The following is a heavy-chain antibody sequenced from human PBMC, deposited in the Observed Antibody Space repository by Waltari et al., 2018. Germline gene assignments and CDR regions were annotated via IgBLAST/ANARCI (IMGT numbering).Heavy chain of an antibody. Sequence: EVQLEESGGGLVQPGGSLRLSCAASGFTFSRYAMAWARQVPGKGLEWISAITDTGSDPYSAEAVKGRFTISRDHSLYLQMKSLRVEDTAVYYCVKGSGGSRPYYFDSWGQGTLVTVSS. CDR3: VKGSGGSRPYYFDS. J-gene: IGHJ4*02. V-gene: IGHV3-23*04. CDR2: ITDTGSDP. CDR1: GFTFSRYA. D-gene: IGHD1-26*01.